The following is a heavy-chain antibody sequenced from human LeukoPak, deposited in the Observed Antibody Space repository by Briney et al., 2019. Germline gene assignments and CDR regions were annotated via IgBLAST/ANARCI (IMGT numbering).Heavy chain of an antibody. CDR1: GGSFSGYY. CDR3: ARHARAGISYWFDP. CDR2: INHSGST. D-gene: IGHD6-19*01. V-gene: IGHV4-34*01. J-gene: IGHJ5*02. Sequence: SETLSLTCAVYGGSFSGYYWSWIRQPPGKGLEWIGEINHSGSTNYNPSLKSRVTISVDTSKNQFSQKLSSVTAADTAVYYCARHARAGISYWFDPWGQGTLVTVSS.